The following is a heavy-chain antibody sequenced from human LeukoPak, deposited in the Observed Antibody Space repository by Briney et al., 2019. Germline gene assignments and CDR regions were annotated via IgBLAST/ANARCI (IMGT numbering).Heavy chain of an antibody. D-gene: IGHD2-15*01. V-gene: IGHV3-64D*09. CDR3: VKASAALGYCSGGRCPHFDY. Sequence: GGSLRLSCSASGFTFSSYAMHWVRQAPGKGLEYVSGISGNGGSTYYADSMKGRFTTSRDNSKNTLFLQMSSLRVEDTAVYYCVKASAALGYCSGGRCPHFDYWGQGTVVTVSS. J-gene: IGHJ4*02. CDR2: ISGNGGST. CDR1: GFTFSSYA.